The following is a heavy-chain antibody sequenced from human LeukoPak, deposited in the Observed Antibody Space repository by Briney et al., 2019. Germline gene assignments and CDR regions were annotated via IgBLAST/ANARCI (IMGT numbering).Heavy chain of an antibody. CDR3: ATRYCSGGSCYAFDY. J-gene: IGHJ4*02. CDR2: ISGTGDST. CDR1: GFTFSNYP. D-gene: IGHD2-15*01. Sequence: GGSLRLSCAASGFTFSNYPMSWVRQAPGKGLEWVSAISGTGDSTYHADSVKGRFTISRDNSKNTLYLQMNSLRAEDTAVYYCATRYCSGGSCYAFDYWGQGTLVTVSS. V-gene: IGHV3-23*01.